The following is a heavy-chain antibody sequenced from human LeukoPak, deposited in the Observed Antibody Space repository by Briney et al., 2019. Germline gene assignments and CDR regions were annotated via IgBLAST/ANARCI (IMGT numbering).Heavy chain of an antibody. D-gene: IGHD4-17*01. CDR3: ARSARTYGELFDY. CDR2: IIPILGTA. Sequence: SVKVSCKASGGTFSSYAISWVRQAPGQGLEWMGGIIPILGTANYAQKFQGRVTITADESTSTAYMELSSLRSEDTAVYYCARSARTYGELFDYWGQGTLVTVSS. CDR1: GGTFSSYA. J-gene: IGHJ4*02. V-gene: IGHV1-69*13.